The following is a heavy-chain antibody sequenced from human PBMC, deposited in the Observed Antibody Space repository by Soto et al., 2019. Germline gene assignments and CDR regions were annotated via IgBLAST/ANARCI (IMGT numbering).Heavy chain of an antibody. CDR2: INPSGGST. D-gene: IGHD4-4*01. CDR1: GYTFTSDY. Sequence: GASVKVSCKASGYTFTSDYIHWVRQAPGQGLEWRGIINPSGGSTSYAQKFQGRVTMTRDTSTSTVYMELSSLRSEDTAVYYCARDRNSNYGMDVWGQGTTVTVSS. V-gene: IGHV1-46*01. CDR3: ARDRNSNYGMDV. J-gene: IGHJ6*02.